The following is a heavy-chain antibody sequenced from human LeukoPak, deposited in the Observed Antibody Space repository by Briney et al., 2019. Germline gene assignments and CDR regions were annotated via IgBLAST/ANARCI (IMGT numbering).Heavy chain of an antibody. CDR3: ARRKCSTSCYHFDY. CDR2: INPNSGGT. Sequence: ASVKVSCKASGYTFTRNGISWVRQAPGQGLEWMGWINPNSGGTNYAQKFQGRVTMTRDTSISTAYMELSRLRSDDTAVYYCARRKCSTSCYHFDYWGQGTLVTVSS. D-gene: IGHD2-2*01. CDR1: GYTFTRNG. V-gene: IGHV1-2*02. J-gene: IGHJ4*02.